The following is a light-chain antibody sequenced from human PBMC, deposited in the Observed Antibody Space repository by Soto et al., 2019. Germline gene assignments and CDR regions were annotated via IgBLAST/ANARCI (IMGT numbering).Light chain of an antibody. CDR2: EGS. J-gene: IGLJ3*02. Sequence: QSALTQPASVSGSPGQSITISCTGTSSDFGNYNLVSWYQQHPGKAPQLMIYEGSRRPSGVSNRFSGSKSGNTASVTISGLQAEDEADYYCCSYAGSSTWVFGGGTKVTVL. V-gene: IGLV2-23*01. CDR1: SSDFGNYNL. CDR3: CSYAGSSTWV.